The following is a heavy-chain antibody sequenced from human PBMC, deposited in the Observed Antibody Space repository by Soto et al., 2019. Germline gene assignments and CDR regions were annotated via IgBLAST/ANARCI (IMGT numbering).Heavy chain of an antibody. V-gene: IGHV3-11*01. CDR1: GFTFGDYE. CDR2: LSRGGNTI. Sequence: QVQLVESGGGLVQPGGSLRLSCAASGFTFGDYEMSWIRQAAGKGPEWVSFLSRGGNTIYYADSVKGRFSISRDNAENSLYLQIESLRVEDTATYFCARSSGWYEAEAFDMWGQGTMVTVSA. CDR3: ARSSGWYEAEAFDM. J-gene: IGHJ3*02. D-gene: IGHD6-19*01.